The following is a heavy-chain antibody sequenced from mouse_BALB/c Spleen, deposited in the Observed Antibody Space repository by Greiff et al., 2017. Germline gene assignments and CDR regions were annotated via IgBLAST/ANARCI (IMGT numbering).Heavy chain of an antibody. Sequence: EVKLMESGGGLVQPGGSRKLSCAASGFTFSSFGMHWVRQAPEKGLEWVAYISSGSSNIDYADTVKGRFTISRDNPKNTLFLQMTSLRSEDTAMYYCARSGNYYYAMDYWGQGTSVTVSS. CDR1: GFTFSSFG. V-gene: IGHV5-17*02. D-gene: IGHD2-1*01. CDR2: ISSGSSNI. J-gene: IGHJ4*01. CDR3: ARSGNYYYAMDY.